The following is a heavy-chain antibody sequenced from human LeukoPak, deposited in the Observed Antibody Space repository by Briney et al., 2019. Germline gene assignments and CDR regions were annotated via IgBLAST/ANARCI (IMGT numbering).Heavy chain of an antibody. CDR3: ARCYDYVWGSYRPIYDY. J-gene: IGHJ4*02. V-gene: IGHV4-39*01. D-gene: IGHD3-16*02. CDR2: IYYSGTT. CDR1: GGLISISTYY. Sequence: PSETLSLTCTVSGGLISISTYYWGWIRQPPGKGLEWIGSIYYSGTTHYNPSLKSRVTIAVDTSKNQFSLKLSSVTAADTAVYYCARCYDYVWGSYRPIYDYWGQGTLVTVST.